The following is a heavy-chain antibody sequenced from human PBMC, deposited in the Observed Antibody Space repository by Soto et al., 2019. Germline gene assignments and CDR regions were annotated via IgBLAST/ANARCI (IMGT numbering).Heavy chain of an antibody. CDR1: GYAFSNYG. V-gene: IGHV1-18*04. J-gene: IGHJ5*02. CDR2: ISPCNGNT. D-gene: IGHD5-12*01. Sequence: QIQLVQSGAEVKKPGASVRVSCKASGYAFSNYGISWIRQAPGLGLEWMGWISPCNGNTDYAQSLQGRVTMTTDTSTNTAYMELRSLTSDDTAVYYCATSYDSGFDPWGQGTLVTVSS. CDR3: ATSYDSGFDP.